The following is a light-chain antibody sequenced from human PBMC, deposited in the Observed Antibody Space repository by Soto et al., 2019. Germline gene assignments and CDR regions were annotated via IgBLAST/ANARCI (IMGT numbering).Light chain of an antibody. V-gene: IGKV1-9*01. Sequence: IQLTQSPSSLSASVGDRVTITCRASQGITTYLAWYQQKPGRAPQLLISAASTLQSGVPARFSGSGSGTDFTLTISSLQPEDFATYYCQQFNGYPLTFGGGTK. CDR2: AAS. CDR3: QQFNGYPLT. CDR1: QGITTY. J-gene: IGKJ4*01.